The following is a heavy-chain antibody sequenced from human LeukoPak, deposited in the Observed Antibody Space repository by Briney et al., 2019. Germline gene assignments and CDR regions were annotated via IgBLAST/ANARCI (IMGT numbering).Heavy chain of an antibody. CDR1: GFTLSSCA. D-gene: IGHD4-11*01. V-gene: IGHV3-23*01. CDR2: ISGGGDET. J-gene: IGHJ4*02. CDR3: VRKRPLRRTVFDF. Sequence: GGSLRLSCSASGFTLSSCAMSCVRQTPEKGLEWVSGISGGGDETYYADSVKGRFTISRDTTKSTLYLQMNSLRAEHTAVYYGVRKRPLRRTVFDFWAQGTLVTVSS.